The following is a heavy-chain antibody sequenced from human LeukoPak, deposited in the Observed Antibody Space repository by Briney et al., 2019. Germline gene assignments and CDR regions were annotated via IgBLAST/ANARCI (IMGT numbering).Heavy chain of an antibody. D-gene: IGHD6-19*01. V-gene: IGHV4-39*07. J-gene: IGHJ4*02. CDR3: ARGAVAGLSFDY. Sequence: PSQTLSLTCTVSGGSISSGSNYWSWIRQPPGKGLEWIGSIYHSGSTYYNPSLKSRVTISVDTSKNQFSLKLSSVTAADTAVYYCARGAVAGLSFDYWGQGTLVTVSS. CDR1: GGSISSGSNY. CDR2: IYHSGST.